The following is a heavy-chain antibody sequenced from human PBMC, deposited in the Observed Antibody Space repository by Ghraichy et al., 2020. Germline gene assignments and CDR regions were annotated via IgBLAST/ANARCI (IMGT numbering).Heavy chain of an antibody. J-gene: IGHJ6*02. CDR1: GFTFNNYW. D-gene: IGHD3-9*01. V-gene: IGHV3-74*01. CDR2: IKSDGSST. CDR3: ARDLGTIFRASYGMDV. Sequence: GGSLRLSCAASGFTFNNYWIHWVRQAPGKGLVWVSRIKSDGSSTSYADSVKGRFTISRDNAKNTLYLQMNSLRAEDTAVYYCARDLGTIFRASYGMDVWGQGTTVTVSS.